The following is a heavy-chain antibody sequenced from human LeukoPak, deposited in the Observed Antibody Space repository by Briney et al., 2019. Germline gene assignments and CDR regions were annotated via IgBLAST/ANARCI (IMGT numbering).Heavy chain of an antibody. J-gene: IGHJ4*02. D-gene: IGHD2-2*01. CDR2: ISSSSSYI. Sequence: GGSLRLSCAASGFTFSSYSMNWFRQAPGKGLEWVSSISSSSSYIYYADSVKGRFTISRDNAKNSLYLQMNSLRAEDTAVYYCARLCVPAAGFDYWGQGTLVTVSS. CDR3: ARLCVPAAGFDY. V-gene: IGHV3-21*01. CDR1: GFTFSSYS.